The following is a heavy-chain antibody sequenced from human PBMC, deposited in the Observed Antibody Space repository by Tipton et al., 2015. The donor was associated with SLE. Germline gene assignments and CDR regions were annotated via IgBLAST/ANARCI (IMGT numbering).Heavy chain of an antibody. CDR2: IIPISGKA. V-gene: IGHV1-69*05. CDR3: AALVGRHNYWYFDL. CDR1: GGTFNTSR. D-gene: IGHD1-26*01. Sequence: QSGAEVKKPGSSVKVSCKASGGTFNTSRISWVREAPGQGLEWMGGIIPISGKANCAQKFQGRLTITTDESTSTAYMEMSRLRSEDTAVYYCAALVGRHNYWYFDLWGRGTLVTVSS. J-gene: IGHJ2*01.